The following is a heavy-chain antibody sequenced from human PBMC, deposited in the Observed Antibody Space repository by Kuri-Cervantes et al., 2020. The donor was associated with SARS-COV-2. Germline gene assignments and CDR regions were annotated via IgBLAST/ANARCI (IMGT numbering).Heavy chain of an antibody. CDR1: GYTFTGYY. V-gene: IGHV1-2*04. CDR2: INPNSGGT. J-gene: IGHJ3*02. Sequence: ASVKVSCKASGYTFTGYYMHWVRQAPGQGLEWKGWINPNSGGTNYAQKFQGWVTMTRDTSISTVYMELSRLRSDDTAVYYCARSTPSRRLVVISQGGAFDIWGQGTMVTVSS. D-gene: IGHD3-22*01. CDR3: ARSTPSRRLVVISQGGAFDI.